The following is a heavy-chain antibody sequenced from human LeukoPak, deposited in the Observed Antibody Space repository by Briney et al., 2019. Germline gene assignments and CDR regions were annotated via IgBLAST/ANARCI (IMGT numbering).Heavy chain of an antibody. D-gene: IGHD3-22*01. CDR1: GFTFSSYA. CDR2: ISGSGGST. V-gene: IGHV3-23*01. Sequence: GGSLRLSCAASGFTFSSYAMSWARQAPGKGLEWVSAISGSGGSTYYADSVKGRFTISRDNSKNTLYLQMNSLRAEDTAVYYCAREGGVYYYDSSGLPQVWGQGTLVTVSS. CDR3: AREGGVYYYDSSGLPQV. J-gene: IGHJ4*02.